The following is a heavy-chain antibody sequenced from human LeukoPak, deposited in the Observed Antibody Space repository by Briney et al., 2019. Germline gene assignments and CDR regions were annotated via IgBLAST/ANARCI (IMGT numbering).Heavy chain of an antibody. CDR2: IYTSGST. CDR1: GGSISSGSYY. J-gene: IGHJ5*02. D-gene: IGHD6-19*01. CDR3: ARHVGIAVAGTSGPGPSVRLNWFDP. V-gene: IGHV4-61*02. Sequence: SETLSLTCTVSGGSISSGSYYWSWIRQPAGKGLEWIGRIYTSGSTNYNPSLKSRVTISVDTSKNQFSLKLSSVTAADTAVYYCARHVGIAVAGTSGPGPSVRLNWFDPWGQGTLVTVSS.